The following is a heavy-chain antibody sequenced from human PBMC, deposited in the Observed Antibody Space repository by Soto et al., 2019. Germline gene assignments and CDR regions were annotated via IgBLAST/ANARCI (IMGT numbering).Heavy chain of an antibody. J-gene: IGHJ4*02. V-gene: IGHV1-18*01. Sequence: QVQLVQSGAEVKKPGASVKVSCKASGYTFTSYGISWVRQAPGQGLEWMGWISAYNGNTNYAQKLQGRGTMTTDTSTSTAYMELSSLRSDDTAVYYCARGGLGIVVVPAAMCGHSYFDYWGQGTLVTVSS. CDR1: GYTFTSYG. CDR2: ISAYNGNT. D-gene: IGHD2-2*03. CDR3: ARGGLGIVVVPAAMCGHSYFDY.